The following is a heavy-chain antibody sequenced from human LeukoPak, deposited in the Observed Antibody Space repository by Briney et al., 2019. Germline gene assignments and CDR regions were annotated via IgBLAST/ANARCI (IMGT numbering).Heavy chain of an antibody. CDR3: ARHGSGEIGY. CDR2: MYHSGST. V-gene: IGHV4-38-2*02. J-gene: IGHJ4*02. Sequence: PSETLSLTCTVSGYSIRSGYYWGWIRQPPGKGLEWIGSMYHSGSTYYNPSLRSRVTISVDTSKNQFSLKLSSVTAADTAVYYCARHGSGEIGYWGQGTLVTVSS. CDR1: GYSIRSGYY. D-gene: IGHD6-19*01.